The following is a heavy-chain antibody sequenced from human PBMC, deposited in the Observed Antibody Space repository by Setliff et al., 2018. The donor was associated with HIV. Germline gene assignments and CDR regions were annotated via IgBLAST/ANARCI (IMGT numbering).Heavy chain of an antibody. CDR3: ARGRMATVLIRNWIDP. CDR2: INHSGST. V-gene: IGHV4-34*01. J-gene: IGHJ5*02. Sequence: SETLSLTCAVYGGSLSGYYWSWIRQPPGKGLEWIGEINHSGSTNYTPSLKSRFTISIDTSKNQFSLKLSSVTAADTAMYYCARGRMATVLIRNWIDPWGQGSLVTVSS. CDR1: GGSLSGYY. D-gene: IGHD4-4*01.